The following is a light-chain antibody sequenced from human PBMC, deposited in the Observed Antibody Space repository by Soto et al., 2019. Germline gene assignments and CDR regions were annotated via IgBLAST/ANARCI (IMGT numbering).Light chain of an antibody. V-gene: IGKV3-15*01. Sequence: EVVLTQSPATLSLSPGEKATLSCXASQDINTYLGWYQQKPGQAPRLLIYGASTRATDIPARFSGSGSGTEFTLTISSLQSEDFAVYYCQQYNNWPPGVTFGQGTRLEN. CDR2: GAS. J-gene: IGKJ5*01. CDR1: QDINTY. CDR3: QQYNNWPPGVT.